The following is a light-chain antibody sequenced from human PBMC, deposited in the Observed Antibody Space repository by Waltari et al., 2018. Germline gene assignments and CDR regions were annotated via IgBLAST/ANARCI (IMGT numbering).Light chain of an antibody. Sequence: QSALTQPASVSGSPGQSITISCTSDVGNYHLVSWYQQRPGTAPKLKIYGATTRPSGVSDRFSGSKSVNTASLTISGLQAEDEADYYCCTFTSSGTWVFGGGTKLTVL. J-gene: IGLJ2*01. V-gene: IGLV2-23*01. CDR3: CTFTSSGTWV. CDR1: SDVGNYHL. CDR2: GAT.